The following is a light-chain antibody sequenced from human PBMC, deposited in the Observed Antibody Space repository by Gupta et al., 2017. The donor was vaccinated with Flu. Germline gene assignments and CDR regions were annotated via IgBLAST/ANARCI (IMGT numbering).Light chain of an antibody. CDR3: QSVDSSGRYGV. Sequence: GQTAMITCSGDALPKQYAYWYQQKPGQAPVLMIDKDSERPSGIPERFAGSSSGTTVKLTISGVQAEDEADDDGQSVDSSGRYGVLGGGPQLT. CDR2: KDS. CDR1: ALPKQY. V-gene: IGLV3-25*03. J-gene: IGLJ2*01.